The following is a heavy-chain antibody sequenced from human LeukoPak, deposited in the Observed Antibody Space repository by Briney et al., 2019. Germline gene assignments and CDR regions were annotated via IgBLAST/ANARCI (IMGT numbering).Heavy chain of an antibody. CDR2: ISYDGTNK. Sequence: GGSLRLSCAGAGFTFSNYGMHWVRQAPGKGREWGAVISYDGTNKYYADSVKGRFTISRENSKNTVYLQMNSQRAEDTAVYYCAGGSILRALALCHYWGQEPLVTVSS. CDR3: AGGSILRALALCHY. J-gene: IGHJ4*02. D-gene: IGHD2-2*01. CDR1: GFTFSNYG. V-gene: IGHV3-30*03.